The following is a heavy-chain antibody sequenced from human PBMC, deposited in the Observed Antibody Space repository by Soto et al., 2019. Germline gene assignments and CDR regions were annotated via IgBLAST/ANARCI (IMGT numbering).Heavy chain of an antibody. CDR3: AKSPLQHITLVPPAPSDY. D-gene: IGHD2-21*01. CDR2: ISGSGGST. V-gene: IGHV3-23*01. Sequence: GGCLRLSCAASGFTFSSYAMNWVRQAPGKGLEWVSSISGSGGSTYYADSVKGRFTISRDNSRNTLYLQMNSLRAVDTAVYYCAKSPLQHITLVPPAPSDYWGQGTLVTVSS. CDR1: GFTFSSYA. J-gene: IGHJ4*02.